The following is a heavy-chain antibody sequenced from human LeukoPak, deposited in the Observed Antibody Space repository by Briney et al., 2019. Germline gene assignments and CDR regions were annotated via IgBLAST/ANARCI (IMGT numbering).Heavy chain of an antibody. J-gene: IGHJ4*02. V-gene: IGHV3-64D*06. D-gene: IGHD3-9*01. CDR3: VKDYDILPGYFDY. CDR1: GFTFSSYA. Sequence: GGSLRLSCSASGFTFSSYAMHWVRQAPGKGLEYVSAISSNGGSTYYADSVKGRFTISRDNSKNTLYLQMSSLRAEDSAVYYCVKDYDILPGYFDYWGQGPLVPVSS. CDR2: ISSNGGST.